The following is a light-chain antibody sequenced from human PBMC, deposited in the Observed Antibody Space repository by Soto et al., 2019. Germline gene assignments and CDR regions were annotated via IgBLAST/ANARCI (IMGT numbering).Light chain of an antibody. CDR3: AAWDDSLNGVV. J-gene: IGLJ2*01. CDR1: SSNIGSNT. V-gene: IGLV1-44*01. Sequence: QSELTQPPSASGTPGHRVTISCSGSSSNIGSNTVNWYQQIPGTAPKLLIQSNNQLPSGVPGRFSGSKSGTSASLAISGLQSDDEADYYCAAWDDSLNGVVFGGGTKVTVL. CDR2: SNN.